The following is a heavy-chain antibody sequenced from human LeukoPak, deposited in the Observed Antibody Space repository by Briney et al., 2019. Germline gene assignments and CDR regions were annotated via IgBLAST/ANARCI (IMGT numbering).Heavy chain of an antibody. CDR3: ARALVIGGRAFDI. J-gene: IGHJ3*02. CDR1: GFTLSSYT. D-gene: IGHD2/OR15-2a*01. CDR2: ISSSSSYL. V-gene: IGHV3-21*01. Sequence: GGSLRLSCAASGFTLSSYTMNWVRQAPGKGLDWVSSISSSSSYLYYAESVRGRSFISRDNAKNSLYLQMNSLRAEDMAVYYCARALVIGGRAFDIWGQGTTVTVSS.